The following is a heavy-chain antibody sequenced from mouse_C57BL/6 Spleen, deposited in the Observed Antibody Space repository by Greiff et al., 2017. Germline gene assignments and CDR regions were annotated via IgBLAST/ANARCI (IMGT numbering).Heavy chain of an antibody. V-gene: IGHV1-19*01. CDR3: AAHYYGSSPYAMDY. D-gene: IGHD1-1*01. Sequence: EVQLQQSGPVLVKPGASVKMSCKASGYTFTDYYMNWVKQSHGKSLEWIGVINPYNGGTSYNQKFKGKATLTVDKSSSTAYMELNSLTSEDSAVYYCAAHYYGSSPYAMDYWGQGTSVTVSS. CDR1: GYTFTDYY. CDR2: INPYNGGT. J-gene: IGHJ4*01.